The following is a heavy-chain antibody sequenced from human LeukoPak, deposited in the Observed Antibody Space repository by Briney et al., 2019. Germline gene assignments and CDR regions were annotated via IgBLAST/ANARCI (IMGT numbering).Heavy chain of an antibody. CDR2: LYYGENS. J-gene: IGHJ4*02. CDR1: GFSLSRYW. Sequence: GSLRLSCAASGFSLSRYWMSWVRQAPGKGLEWIGSLYYGENSHYNPSLKSRATLSVDTSNNQFSLKLTSVTAADAAVYFCARQLPTAAADTRGYFDYWGQGTVVTVPS. V-gene: IGHV4-39*01. CDR3: ARQLPTAAADTRGYFDY. D-gene: IGHD6-25*01.